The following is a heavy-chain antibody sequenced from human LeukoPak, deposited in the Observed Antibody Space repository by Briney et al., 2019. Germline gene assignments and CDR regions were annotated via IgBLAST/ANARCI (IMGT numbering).Heavy chain of an antibody. CDR3: AKPHSKQQLVLNWFDP. CDR2: ISYDGSNK. D-gene: IGHD6-13*01. Sequence: GGSLRLSCAASGFTFSSYAMHWVRQAPGKGLEWVAVISYDGSNKYYADSVKGRFTISRDNSKNTLYLQMNSLRAEDTAVYYCAKPHSKQQLVLNWFDPWGQGTLVTVSS. CDR1: GFTFSSYA. J-gene: IGHJ5*02. V-gene: IGHV3-30-3*01.